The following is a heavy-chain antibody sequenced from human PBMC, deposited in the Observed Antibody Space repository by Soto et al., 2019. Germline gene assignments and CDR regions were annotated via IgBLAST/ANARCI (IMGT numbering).Heavy chain of an antibody. CDR3: ARGRGYSYGLDP. CDR1: GGSISSNTYY. CDR2: ISYSGTT. J-gene: IGHJ5*02. D-gene: IGHD5-12*01. Sequence: SETLSLTSTVSGGSISSNTYYWGWIRQPPGEGLEWIGFISYSGTTSYSPSLKSRLAISLDTSKNQFSLSLTSVTAADTAVYYCARGRGYSYGLDPWGQGTLVTVSS. V-gene: IGHV4-30-4*08.